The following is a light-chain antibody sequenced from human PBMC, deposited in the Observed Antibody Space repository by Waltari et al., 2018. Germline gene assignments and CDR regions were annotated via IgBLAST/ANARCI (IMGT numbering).Light chain of an antibody. J-gene: IGLJ2*01. V-gene: IGLV1-40*01. CDR3: QSFDGSLTGL. Sequence: QSVLTQPPSVSGAPGQKVTISCTGSNSNLGAGYDVHWYQQLPGAAPKLLISTNTHRPSGVPDRFSASQSGPSASLTITGLLSEDEAVYYCQSFDGSLTGLFGGGTKLTVL. CDR2: TNT. CDR1: NSNLGAGYD.